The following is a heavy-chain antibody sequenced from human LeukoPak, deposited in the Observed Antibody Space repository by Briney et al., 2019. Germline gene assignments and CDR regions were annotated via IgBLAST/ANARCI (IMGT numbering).Heavy chain of an antibody. Sequence: SGPTLVKPSETLSLTCTVSGGSISSSSYYWGWIRQPPGKRLEWIGSIYYSGSTYYNPSLKSRVTISVDTSKNQFSLKLSSVTAADTAVYYCARVRGALYRGYFQHWGQGTLVTVSS. V-gene: IGHV4-39*07. D-gene: IGHD3-16*01. J-gene: IGHJ1*01. CDR2: IYYSGST. CDR1: GGSISSSSYY. CDR3: ARVRGALYRGYFQH.